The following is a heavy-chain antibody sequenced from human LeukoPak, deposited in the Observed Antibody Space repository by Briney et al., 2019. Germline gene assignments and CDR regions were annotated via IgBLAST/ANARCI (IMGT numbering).Heavy chain of an antibody. CDR1: GFTFSRYW. CDR3: ARGGFRSYGSVDY. J-gene: IGHJ4*02. V-gene: IGHV3-74*01. Sequence: QTGGSLRLSCAASGFTFSRYWMHWVRQAPGKGLVWVSRINSEGSSTTYADSVKGRFTISRDNAKNTLFLQMNSLRAEDTAVYYCARGGFRSYGSVDYWAQGTLVTVSS. D-gene: IGHD5-18*01. CDR2: INSEGSST.